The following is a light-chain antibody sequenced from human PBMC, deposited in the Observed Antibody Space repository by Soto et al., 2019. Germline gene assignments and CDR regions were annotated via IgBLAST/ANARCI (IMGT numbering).Light chain of an antibody. V-gene: IGKV3-20*01. CDR3: QQYGSSPWG. Sequence: EIVLTQSPGTLSLSPGERATLSCWASQSVSSSYLAWYQQKPGQAPRLLIYGASSRATGIPDRFSGSGSGTDFTLTISRLEPEDFAVYYCQQYGSSPWGFGQGTKVEIK. J-gene: IGKJ1*01. CDR1: QSVSSSY. CDR2: GAS.